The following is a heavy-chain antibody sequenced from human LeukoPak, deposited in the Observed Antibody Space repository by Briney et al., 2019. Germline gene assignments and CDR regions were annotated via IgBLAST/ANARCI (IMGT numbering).Heavy chain of an antibody. CDR2: INSDGSST. J-gene: IGHJ4*02. D-gene: IGHD1-7*01. V-gene: IGHV3-74*01. CDR3: AKEGGTGTRFDY. Sequence: GGSLRLSCAASGFTFSSYWMHWVRQAPGKGLVWVSRINSDGSSTSYADSVKGRFTISRDNAKNTLYLQMNSLRAEDTAVYYCAKEGGTGTRFDYWGQGTLVTVSS. CDR1: GFTFSSYW.